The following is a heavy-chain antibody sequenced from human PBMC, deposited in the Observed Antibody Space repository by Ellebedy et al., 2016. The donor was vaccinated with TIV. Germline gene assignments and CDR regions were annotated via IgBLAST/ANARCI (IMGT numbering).Heavy chain of an antibody. CDR1: GFTFSDYS. Sequence: GESLKISCAATGFTFSDYSMSWVRQAPGKRLESVSATSYYEGAACYADSLRGRFTISRDTSKNTLYLQMDTLRAEDTDIYYCARQKASSSGVDYWGQGTLGTVSS. D-gene: IGHD3-10*01. J-gene: IGHJ4*02. CDR2: TSYYEGAA. V-gene: IGHV3-23*01. CDR3: ARQKASSSGVDY.